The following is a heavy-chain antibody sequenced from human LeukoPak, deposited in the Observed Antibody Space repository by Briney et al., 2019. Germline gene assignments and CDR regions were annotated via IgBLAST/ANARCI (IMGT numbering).Heavy chain of an antibody. Sequence: GGSLRLSCAASGFSFSSYWMHWVRQAPGKGLVWVSRMNSDGTSRSYADSVKGRFTISRDNAKNSQYLQMNSLKVEDTGVYYCARDLDGDGSADYWGQGTLVTVSS. CDR2: MNSDGTSR. CDR3: ARDLDGDGSADY. CDR1: GFSFSSYW. V-gene: IGHV3-74*01. J-gene: IGHJ4*02. D-gene: IGHD7-27*01.